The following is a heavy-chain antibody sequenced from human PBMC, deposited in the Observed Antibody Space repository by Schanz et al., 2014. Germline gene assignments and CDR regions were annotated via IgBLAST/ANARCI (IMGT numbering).Heavy chain of an antibody. CDR1: GGTFSSDT. V-gene: IGHV1-18*01. Sequence: QVHLVQSGAEVKKPGSSVKVSCKASGGTFSSDTFSWVRQAPGQGLEWMGWISAYNGNTNYAQKLQGRVTMTTDTSTSRAYMELRSLSSDDTAVYYCARGRTFDYWGQGTLVTVSS. J-gene: IGHJ4*02. CDR3: ARGRTFDY. CDR2: ISAYNGNT.